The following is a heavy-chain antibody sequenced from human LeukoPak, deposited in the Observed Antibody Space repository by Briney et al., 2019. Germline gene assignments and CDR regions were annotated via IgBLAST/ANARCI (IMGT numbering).Heavy chain of an antibody. J-gene: IGHJ4*02. CDR2: IATDGGSA. D-gene: IGHD2-15*01. Sequence: GGALRLSCAGSGFTFNNYALGWVRQAPGGGPEGVSIIATDGGSAYYADSVKGRFTMSRDNSKNGLYLQMSSLRAEDTALYYCARCSGGTCYPFHYWGQGTLVTVSS. CDR3: ARCSGGTCYPFHY. V-gene: IGHV3-23*03. CDR1: GFTFNNYA.